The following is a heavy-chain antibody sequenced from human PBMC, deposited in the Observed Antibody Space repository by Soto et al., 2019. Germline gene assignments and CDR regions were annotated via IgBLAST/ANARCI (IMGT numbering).Heavy chain of an antibody. CDR1: GFTFSSYA. D-gene: IGHD6-19*01. V-gene: IGHV3-23*01. CDR2: ISGSGGST. Sequence: EVQLLESGGGLVQPGGSLRLSCAASGFTFSSYAMSWVRQAPGKGLEWVSAISGSGGSTYYADSVKGRVTISRDNSKNTLYLQMNSRGAEDTAVYYCARRSSGWYFDYWGQGTLVTVSS. J-gene: IGHJ4*02. CDR3: ARRSSGWYFDY.